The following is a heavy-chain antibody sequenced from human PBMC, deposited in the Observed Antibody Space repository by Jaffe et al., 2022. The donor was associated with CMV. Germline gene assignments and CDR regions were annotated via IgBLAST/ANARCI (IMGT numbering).Heavy chain of an antibody. CDR2: IFPGDSDT. J-gene: IGHJ5*01. D-gene: IGHD6-13*01. Sequence: EVQLVQSGAEVKKPGESLKISCKGFGYTFTSYWIAWVRQMPGKGLEWMGIIFPGDSDTRYSPPFQGQVTISADKSLNTVYLLWSTLKASDTAMYYCARRGSSSWYADSWGQGTLVTVSS. V-gene: IGHV5-51*01. CDR3: ARRGSSSWYADS. CDR1: GYTFTSYW.